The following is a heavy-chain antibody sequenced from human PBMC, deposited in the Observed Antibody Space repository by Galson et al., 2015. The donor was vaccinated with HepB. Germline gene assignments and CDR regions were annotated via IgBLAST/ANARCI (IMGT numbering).Heavy chain of an antibody. CDR2: ISGSGGGT. D-gene: IGHD6-19*01. CDR3: AKTYNSDWYEFDH. V-gene: IGHV3-23*01. Sequence: SLRLSCAASGFTFSNYAMNWVRQAPGKGLEWVSAISGSGGGTYYADSVKGRFTISRDNSKNTLRLQMNSLRAEDTAIYYCAKTYNSDWYEFDHWGQETLVTVSS. J-gene: IGHJ4*02. CDR1: GFTFSNYA.